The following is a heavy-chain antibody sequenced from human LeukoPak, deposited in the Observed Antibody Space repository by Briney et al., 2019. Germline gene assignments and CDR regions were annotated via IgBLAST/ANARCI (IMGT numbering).Heavy chain of an antibody. D-gene: IGHD2-21*01. CDR3: AKEGDYPILTYDS. J-gene: IGHJ5*01. CDR1: GFTFRRYR. V-gene: IGHV3-7*01. Sequence: GGSLRLSCAASGFTFRRYRMNWLGQAPGKGLEWVATVKQDGSEKYYVDSVKGRFTISRDNAKNSLYLQMNSLRAEDTAVYYCAKEGDYPILTYDSWGQGALVTVSS. CDR2: VKQDGSEK.